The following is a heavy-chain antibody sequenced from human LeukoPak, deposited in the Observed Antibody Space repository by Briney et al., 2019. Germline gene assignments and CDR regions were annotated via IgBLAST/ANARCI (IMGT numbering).Heavy chain of an antibody. CDR1: GGSISSSGYY. CDR2: IYYGGST. J-gene: IGHJ5*02. Sequence: SETLSLTCAVSGGSISSSGYYWGWIRQPPGKGLEWIGGIYYGGSTYYNPSLKSRVTISVDASKNQFSLKLSSVTAADTAVYYCARGSHVSNIVVVPAAPRFDPWGQGTLVTVSS. V-gene: IGHV4-39*01. CDR3: ARGSHVSNIVVVPAAPRFDP. D-gene: IGHD2-2*01.